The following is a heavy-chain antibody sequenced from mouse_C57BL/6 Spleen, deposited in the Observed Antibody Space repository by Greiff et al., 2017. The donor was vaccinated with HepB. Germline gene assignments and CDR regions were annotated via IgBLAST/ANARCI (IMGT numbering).Heavy chain of an antibody. V-gene: IGHV5-4*03. CDR3: ARRGSSYEFDY. CDR1: GFTFSSYA. J-gene: IGHJ2*01. CDR2: ISDGGSYT. D-gene: IGHD1-1*01. Sequence: EVKVVESGGGLVKPGGSLKLSCAASGFTFSSYAMSWVRQTPEKRLEWVATISDGGSYTYYPDNVKGRFTISRDNAKNNLYLQMSHLKSEDTAMYYCARRGSSYEFDYWGQGTTLTVSS.